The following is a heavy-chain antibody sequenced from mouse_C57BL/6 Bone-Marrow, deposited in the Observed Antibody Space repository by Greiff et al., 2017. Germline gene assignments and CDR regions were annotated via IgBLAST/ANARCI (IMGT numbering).Heavy chain of an antibody. Sequence: LQESGAELVRPGASVTLSCKASGYTFTDYEMHWVKQTPVHGLEWIGAIDPETGGTAYNQKFKGKAILTADKSSSTAYMELRSLTSEDSAVYYCTRDYYGSSFFDYWGKGTTLTVSS. CDR1: GYTFTDYE. D-gene: IGHD1-1*01. CDR2: IDPETGGT. V-gene: IGHV1-15*01. CDR3: TRDYYGSSFFDY. J-gene: IGHJ2*01.